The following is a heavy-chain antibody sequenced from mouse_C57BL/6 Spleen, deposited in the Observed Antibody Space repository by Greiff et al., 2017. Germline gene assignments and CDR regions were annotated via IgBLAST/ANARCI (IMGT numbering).Heavy chain of an antibody. CDR1: GFTFSSYT. Sequence: EVKVVESGGGLVKPGGSLKLSCAASGFTFSSYTMSWVRQTPEKRLEWVATISGGGGNTYYPDSVKGRFTTSRDNAKNTLYLQMSSLRSEDTALYYCARRGYKALAMDYWGQGTSVTVSS. J-gene: IGHJ4*01. CDR3: ARRGYKALAMDY. D-gene: IGHD1-3*01. CDR2: ISGGGGNT. V-gene: IGHV5-9*01.